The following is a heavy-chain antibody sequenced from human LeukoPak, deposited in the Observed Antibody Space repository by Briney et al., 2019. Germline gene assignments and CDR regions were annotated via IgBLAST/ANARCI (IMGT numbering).Heavy chain of an antibody. CDR2: ISSSSYT. CDR1: GFTFSDYY. CDR3: AKDLDFWSGYYTGSDY. D-gene: IGHD3-3*01. Sequence: GGSLRLSCAASGFTFSDYYMSWIRQAPGKGLEWVSYISSSSYTNYADSVKGRFTISRDNSKNTLYLQMNSLRAEDTAVYYCAKDLDFWSGYYTGSDYWGQGTLVTVSS. V-gene: IGHV3-11*05. J-gene: IGHJ4*02.